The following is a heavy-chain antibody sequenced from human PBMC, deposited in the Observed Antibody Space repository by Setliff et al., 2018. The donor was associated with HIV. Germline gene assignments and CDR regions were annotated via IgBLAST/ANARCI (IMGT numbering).Heavy chain of an antibody. CDR2: IYTSGST. Sequence: TSETLSLTCTVSGGSISSGSYYWSWIRQPAGKGLEWIGRIYTSGSTNYNPSLKSRVTISVDTSKNQFSLKLSSVTAADTAVYYCARDCGGDCFSGVAGPNYYYGMDVWGQGTTVTVSS. CDR1: GGSISSGSYY. D-gene: IGHD2-21*02. J-gene: IGHJ6*02. CDR3: ARDCGGDCFSGVAGPNYYYGMDV. V-gene: IGHV4-61*02.